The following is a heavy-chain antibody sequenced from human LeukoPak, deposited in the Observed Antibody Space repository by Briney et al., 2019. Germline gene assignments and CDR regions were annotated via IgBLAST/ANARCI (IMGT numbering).Heavy chain of an antibody. CDR3: ARVPGSSGWNYYFDY. Sequence: SGGSLRLSCAASGDTFSSHEMNWVRQAPGKGLEWVSYISSSGSTVHYADSVKGRFTISRDNIKNSLFLQTNSLRAEDTAVYYCARVPGSSGWNYYFDYWGQGTLVTVSS. J-gene: IGHJ4*02. D-gene: IGHD6-19*01. V-gene: IGHV3-48*03. CDR2: ISSSGSTV. CDR1: GDTFSSHE.